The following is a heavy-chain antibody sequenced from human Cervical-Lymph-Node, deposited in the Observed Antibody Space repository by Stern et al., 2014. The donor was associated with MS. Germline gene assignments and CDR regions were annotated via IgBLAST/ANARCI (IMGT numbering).Heavy chain of an antibody. J-gene: IGHJ3*02. CDR2: INPHNGGT. CDR1: GYTFTDYY. V-gene: IGHV1-2*06. Sequence: VQLVESGAEVKNPGASVRVSCKASGYTFTDYYFHWVRQSSGQGLEWMGRINPHNGGTDYAQKFQGRVTITRDRSINTAYMHLSSLTSDDAAVYYCAGEGSVTNALDIWGQGTMVSVSS. D-gene: IGHD3-10*01. CDR3: AGEGSVTNALDI.